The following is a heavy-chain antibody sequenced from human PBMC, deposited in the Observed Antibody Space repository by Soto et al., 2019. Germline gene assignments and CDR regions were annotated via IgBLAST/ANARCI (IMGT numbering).Heavy chain of an antibody. Sequence: QEQLVQSGAEVKKPGSSVKVSCKASGGLFSSYPISWVRQVPGQGLEWMGGIIPVFQTAYYTQRFQGRVTITADESTNTAYMALSSLISVYTAIYYGARGVIGYNWFKEFWGQGTLVTVSS. V-gene: IGHV1-69*01. CDR3: ARGVIGYNWFKEF. CDR1: GGLFSSYP. CDR2: IIPVFQTA. J-gene: IGHJ4*02. D-gene: IGHD1-20*01.